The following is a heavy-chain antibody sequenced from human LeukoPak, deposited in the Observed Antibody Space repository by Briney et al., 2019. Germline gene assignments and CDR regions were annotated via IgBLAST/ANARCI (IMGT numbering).Heavy chain of an antibody. Sequence: SETLSLTCAVYGGSFSGYYWSWIRQPPGKGLEWIGEINHSGSTNYNPSLKSRVTISVDTSKNQFSLKLSSVTAADTAVYYCARHVSQQGRWGYYLDYWGQGTLVTVSS. J-gene: IGHJ4*02. V-gene: IGHV4-34*01. CDR3: ARHVSQQGRWGYYLDY. CDR2: INHSGST. CDR1: GGSFSGYY. D-gene: IGHD6-19*01.